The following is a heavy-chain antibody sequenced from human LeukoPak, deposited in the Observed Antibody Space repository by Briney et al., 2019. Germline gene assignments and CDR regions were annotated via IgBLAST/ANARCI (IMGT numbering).Heavy chain of an antibody. CDR1: GFTFSSYS. Sequence: GGSLRLSCAASGFTFSSYSMNWVRLAPGKGLEWVSSISSSSSYIYYADSVKGRFTISRDNAKNSLYLQMNSLRAEDTAVYYCAREGDPYYYYGMDVWGQGTTVTVSS. D-gene: IGHD3-10*01. V-gene: IGHV3-21*01. CDR2: ISSSSSYI. J-gene: IGHJ6*02. CDR3: AREGDPYYYYGMDV.